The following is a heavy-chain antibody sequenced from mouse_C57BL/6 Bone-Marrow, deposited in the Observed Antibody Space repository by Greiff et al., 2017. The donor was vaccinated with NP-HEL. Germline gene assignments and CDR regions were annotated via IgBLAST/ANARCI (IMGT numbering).Heavy chain of an antibody. CDR1: GFTFSDYC. J-gene: IGHJ4*01. CDR2: ISNGGGST. V-gene: IGHV5-12*01. CDR3: ARQDYYGSSYVAMDY. D-gene: IGHD1-1*01. Sequence: EVKLVESGGGLVQPGGSLKLSCAASGFTFSDYCMYWVRQTPEKRLEWVAYISNGGGSTYYPDTVKGRFTISRDNAKNTLYLQMSRLKSEDTAMYYCARQDYYGSSYVAMDYWGQGTSVTVAS.